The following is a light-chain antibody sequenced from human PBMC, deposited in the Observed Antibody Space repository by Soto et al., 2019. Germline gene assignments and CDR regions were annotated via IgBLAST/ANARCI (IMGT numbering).Light chain of an antibody. CDR1: RSISSSY. J-gene: IGKJ1*01. V-gene: IGKV3-20*01. CDR3: QHYATSPRT. Sequence: EVVLTQSPGTLSLSPGERATLSCRTSRSISSSYLAWYQQKAGQAPRLLIYGASSRANGIPDRFSGSGSGTDFTLTITRLEPEDFAVYYCQHYATSPRTFGQGIKVEVK. CDR2: GAS.